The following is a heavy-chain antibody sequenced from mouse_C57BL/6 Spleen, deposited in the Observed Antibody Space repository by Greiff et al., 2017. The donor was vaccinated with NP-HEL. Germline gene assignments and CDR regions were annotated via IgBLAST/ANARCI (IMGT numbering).Heavy chain of an antibody. D-gene: IGHD1-2*01. CDR1: GYTFTSYW. CDR2: IDPSDSYT. V-gene: IGHV1-69*01. Sequence: VQLQQPGAELVMPGASVKLSCKASGYTFTSYWMHWVKQRPGQGLEWIGEIDPSDSYTNYNQKFKGKSTLTVDKSSSTAYMQLSSLTSEDSAVYYCARRLRLYAMDYWGQGTSVTVSS. CDR3: ARRLRLYAMDY. J-gene: IGHJ4*01.